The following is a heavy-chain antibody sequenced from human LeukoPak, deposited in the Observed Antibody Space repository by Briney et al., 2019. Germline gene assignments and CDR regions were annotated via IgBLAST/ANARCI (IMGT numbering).Heavy chain of an antibody. CDR2: INPSGGDT. CDR3: ARNGVGLGAYEPASYYYYMDV. V-gene: IGHV1-46*01. Sequence: ASVKVSCKASGYTFTTYYIHWVRQAPGQGLEWMGIINPSGGDTTYTQMFQGRVTMTRDTSTSTVYMELSSLRSEDTAVYYCARNGVGLGAYEPASYYYYMDVWGKGTTVTVSS. CDR1: GYTFTTYY. D-gene: IGHD3-16*01. J-gene: IGHJ6*03.